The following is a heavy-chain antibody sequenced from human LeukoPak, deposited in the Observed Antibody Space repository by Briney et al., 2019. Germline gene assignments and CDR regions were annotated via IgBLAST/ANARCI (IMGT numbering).Heavy chain of an antibody. D-gene: IGHD3-22*01. V-gene: IGHV5-51*01. CDR3: ARTDYDSSVYFDY. J-gene: IGHJ4*02. CDR2: IYPRDSDT. Sequence: XIYPRDSDTRYSPSFQGQVTISADKSINTAYLQWSSLKASDTAMYYCARTDYDSSVYFDYWGQGTLVTVSS.